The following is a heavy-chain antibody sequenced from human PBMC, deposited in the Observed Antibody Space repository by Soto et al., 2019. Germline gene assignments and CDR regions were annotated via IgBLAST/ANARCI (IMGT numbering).Heavy chain of an antibody. CDR2: ISYDGGNK. Sequence: PGGSLRLSCVASGFTFSSCGMQWIRQAPGKGLKWVSVISYDGGNKYYEDSVKGRFTISRDNSKNTLYLQMNSLRTEDTAVYFCAAVGGVVPTKKAFDIWGQGTVVTVSS. V-gene: IGHV3-30*04. J-gene: IGHJ3*02. D-gene: IGHD2-21*02. CDR1: GFTFSSCG. CDR3: AAVGGVVPTKKAFDI.